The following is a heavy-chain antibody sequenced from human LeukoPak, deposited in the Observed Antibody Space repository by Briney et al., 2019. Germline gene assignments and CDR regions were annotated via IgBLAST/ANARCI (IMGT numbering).Heavy chain of an antibody. CDR1: GGTFSSYA. V-gene: IGHV1-69*06. CDR3: ARENYYGSGSYYA. Sequence: SVKVSCKASGGTFSSYAISWVRQAPGQGLEWMGGIIPIFGTANYAQKFQGRVTITADKSTSTAYMELSSLRSEDTAVYYCARENYYGSGSYYAWGQGTLVTVSS. D-gene: IGHD3-10*01. J-gene: IGHJ5*02. CDR2: IIPIFGTA.